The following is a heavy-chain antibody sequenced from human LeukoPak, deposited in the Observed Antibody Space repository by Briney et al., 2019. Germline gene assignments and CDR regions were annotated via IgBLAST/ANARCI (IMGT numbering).Heavy chain of an antibody. CDR3: ARESRHSYGL. V-gene: IGHV3-48*03. D-gene: IGHD4-17*01. Sequence: PGGSLRLSCAASGFTFSNYEMNWVRQAPGKGLEWISYITTTGDRIQYADSVKGRFTVSRDNAKNSLYLQMNSLRAEDTAVYYCARESRHSYGLWGQGTLVIVSS. CDR2: ITTTGDRI. CDR1: GFTFSNYE. J-gene: IGHJ1*01.